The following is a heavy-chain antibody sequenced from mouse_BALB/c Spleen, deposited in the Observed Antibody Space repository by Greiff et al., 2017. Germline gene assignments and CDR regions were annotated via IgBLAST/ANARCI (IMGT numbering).Heavy chain of an antibody. V-gene: IGHV14-3*02. J-gene: IGHJ2*01. CDR1: GFNIKDTY. CDR2: IDPANGNT. Sequence: VQLQQSGAELVKPGASVKLSCTASGFNIKDTYMHWVKQRLEQGLVWIVRIDPANGNTKYDPKFQGKATITADTSSNPDYLQLRSVTSEDTAGYYCANGALDYWGQGTTVTVSS. CDR3: ANGALDY. D-gene: IGHD1-2*01.